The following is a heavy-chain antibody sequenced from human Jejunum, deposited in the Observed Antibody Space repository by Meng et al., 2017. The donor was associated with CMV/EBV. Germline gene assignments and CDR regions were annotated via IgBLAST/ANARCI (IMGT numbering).Heavy chain of an antibody. Sequence: YISHLNWWSWVRQSPGQGLEWLGEKSPTESSNYNPSLKSRVTISVDRSKNQFSLKLTSVTAADTAVYYCVRGRCTRTSCYKGAFDFWSQGTLVTVSS. D-gene: IGHD2-2*02. J-gene: IGHJ4*02. CDR2: KSPTESS. CDR3: VRGRCTRTSCYKGAFDF. CDR1: YISHLNW. V-gene: IGHV4-4*02.